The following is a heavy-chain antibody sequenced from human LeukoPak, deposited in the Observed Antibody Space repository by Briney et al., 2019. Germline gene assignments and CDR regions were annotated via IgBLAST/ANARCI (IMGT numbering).Heavy chain of an antibody. Sequence: ASVKVSCKVSGYTLTELSVHWVRQAPGKGLEWMGNFDPKDGDTIYAQRFQGRVTMTEDTSTHTAYMELSSLRSEDTAVYYCARVFRLPHGYSYGGDAFDIWGQGTMVTVSS. V-gene: IGHV1-24*01. D-gene: IGHD5-18*01. J-gene: IGHJ3*02. CDR3: ARVFRLPHGYSYGGDAFDI. CDR2: FDPKDGDT. CDR1: GYTLTELS.